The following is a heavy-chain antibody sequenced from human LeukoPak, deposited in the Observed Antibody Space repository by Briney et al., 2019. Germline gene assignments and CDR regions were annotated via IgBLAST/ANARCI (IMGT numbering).Heavy chain of an antibody. D-gene: IGHD6-13*01. Sequence: GKSLRLSCAASGFTFSNYAMHWVRQAPGKGLEWVAVMSYDGSNKYYADSVKGRFTISRDISKNTLYLQMNSLRAGDTAVYYCATAARDYYYYMDVWGKGTTVTVSS. V-gene: IGHV3-30*01. CDR1: GFTFSNYA. CDR2: MSYDGSNK. J-gene: IGHJ6*03. CDR3: ATAARDYYYYMDV.